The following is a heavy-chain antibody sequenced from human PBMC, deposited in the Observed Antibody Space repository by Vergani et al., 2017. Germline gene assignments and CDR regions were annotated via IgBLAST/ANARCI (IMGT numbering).Heavy chain of an antibody. Sequence: EVQLLESGGGLVQPGGSLRLSCAASGFTFSSYAMSWVRQAPGKGLEWVSAISGSGGSTYYAESVKGRFTISRDNSKNTLYLQMNSLLAEDTAVYYCAITGIVVVPAANLYYFDYWGQGTLVTVSS. CDR3: AITGIVVVPAANLYYFDY. V-gene: IGHV3-23*01. J-gene: IGHJ4*02. CDR1: GFTFSSYA. D-gene: IGHD2-2*01. CDR2: ISGSGGST.